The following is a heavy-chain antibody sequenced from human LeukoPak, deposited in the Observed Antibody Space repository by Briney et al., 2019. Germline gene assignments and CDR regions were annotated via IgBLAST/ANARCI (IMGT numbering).Heavy chain of an antibody. J-gene: IGHJ6*03. CDR2: INPSAGNT. D-gene: IGHD3-3*01. Sequence: ASVKVSCKTSGYTFPSYYIHWVRQAPGQGLEWMARINPSAGNTNYAPKFQGRVTLTRDTSTATVYMELSSLNSKDTAVYYCARVVHEQDFWSGFGGGYYMDVWGKGTTVTVSS. V-gene: IGHV1-46*01. CDR3: ARVVHEQDFWSGFGGGYYMDV. CDR1: GYTFPSYY.